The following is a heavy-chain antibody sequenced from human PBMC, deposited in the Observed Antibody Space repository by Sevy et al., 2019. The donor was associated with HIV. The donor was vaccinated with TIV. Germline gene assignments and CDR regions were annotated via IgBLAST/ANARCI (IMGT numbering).Heavy chain of an antibody. J-gene: IGHJ4*02. V-gene: IGHV3-48*03. CDR2: ISSSGSTI. CDR3: ARVLERRGVAVGGTPDY. D-gene: IGHD6-19*01. CDR1: GFTFSSYE. Sequence: GGSLRLSCAASGFTFSSYEMNWVRQAPGKGLEWVSYISSSGSTIYYADSVKGRFTISRDNAKNSLYLQMNTLRAEDTAGYYCARVLERRGVAVGGTPDYWGQGTLVTVSS.